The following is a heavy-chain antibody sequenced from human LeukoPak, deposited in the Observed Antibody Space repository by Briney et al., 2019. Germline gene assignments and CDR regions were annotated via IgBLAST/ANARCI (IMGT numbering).Heavy chain of an antibody. D-gene: IGHD1-14*01. CDR2: IYPGDSDT. V-gene: IGHV5-51*01. CDR1: GYSFTTYW. J-gene: IGHJ2*01. CDR3: ARLPLTAEAYFDF. Sequence: ESLKISCKGSGYSFTTYWIGWVRQMPGKGLEWMGIIYPGDSDTRYNPSFQGQVTISADKSISTAYLQWSSLKASDTAMYYCARLPLTAEAYFDFWGRGTLVTVSS.